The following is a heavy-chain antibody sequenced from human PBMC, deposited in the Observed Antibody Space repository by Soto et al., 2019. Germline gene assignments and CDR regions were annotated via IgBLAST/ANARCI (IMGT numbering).Heavy chain of an antibody. CDR1: GVTFSSET. CDR3: ATELGENPASPFDA. Sequence: QVQLVQSGADVKKPGSSVKVSCQASGVTFSSETLGWVRQAPGHGLEWVGGIIPLFGTASYAQKFQGGVTVTADDSTSTVYMELSSLRSDDTAVYFCATELGENPASPFDAWGQGTLVTVSS. J-gene: IGHJ4*02. CDR2: IIPLFGTA. D-gene: IGHD3-10*01. V-gene: IGHV1-69*01.